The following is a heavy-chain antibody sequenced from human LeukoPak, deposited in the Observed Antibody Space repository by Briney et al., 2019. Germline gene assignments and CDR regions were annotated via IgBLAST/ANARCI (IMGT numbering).Heavy chain of an antibody. V-gene: IGHV4-59*01. J-gene: IGHJ6*03. CDR2: IYYSGST. Sequence: SETLSLTCTVSGGSISSYYWSWIRQPPGKGLEWIGDIYYSGSTNYNPSLKSRVTISVGTSKNQFSLKLSSVTAADTAVYYCARSLGQHYYYYYYMDVWGKGTTVTVSS. CDR1: GGSISSYY. D-gene: IGHD7-27*01. CDR3: ARSLGQHYYYYYYMDV.